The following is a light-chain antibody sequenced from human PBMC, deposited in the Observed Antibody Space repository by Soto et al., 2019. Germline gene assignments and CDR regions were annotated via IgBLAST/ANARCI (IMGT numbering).Light chain of an antibody. CDR2: RDS. CDR1: KLGDKY. V-gene: IGLV3-1*01. J-gene: IGLJ3*02. CDR3: QVWDTSVV. Sequence: SYELTQPPSVSVSPGQTASITCSGDKLGDKYVCWYQQKSGQSPVLVIYRDSTRPSGIPERFSGSNSGNTATLTISGTQAMDEADYYCQVWDTSVVFGGGTKVTVL.